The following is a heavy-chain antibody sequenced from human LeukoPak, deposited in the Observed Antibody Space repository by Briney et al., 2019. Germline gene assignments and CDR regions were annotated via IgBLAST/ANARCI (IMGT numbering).Heavy chain of an antibody. Sequence: QPGGSLRLSSAASGFTLSSYWMSWVRQAPGKGLEWVANIKYDGSEIYYVDSVKGRFTISRDIAKNSLNLQMNGLRAEDTAVYYCARDIAAAGLFFDYWGQGTLVTVSS. D-gene: IGHD6-13*01. CDR2: IKYDGSEI. CDR1: GFTLSSYW. V-gene: IGHV3-7*01. J-gene: IGHJ4*02. CDR3: ARDIAAAGLFFDY.